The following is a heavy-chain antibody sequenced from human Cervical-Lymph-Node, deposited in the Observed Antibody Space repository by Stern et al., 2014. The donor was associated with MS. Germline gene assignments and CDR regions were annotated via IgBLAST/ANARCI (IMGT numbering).Heavy chain of an antibody. CDR1: GFTFSNYG. V-gene: IGHV3-33*01. Sequence: QVQLGQSGGGVAQPGRSLRLSCAASGFTFSNYGMHWVRQAPGKGLEWLAVIWYDGNKKYYADSVKGRFTISRDNSKNTLFLQMSSLTAEDTALYYCARGNWNYEGMGYWGQGTLVTVSS. CDR2: IWYDGNKK. CDR3: ARGNWNYEGMGY. D-gene: IGHD1-7*01. J-gene: IGHJ4*02.